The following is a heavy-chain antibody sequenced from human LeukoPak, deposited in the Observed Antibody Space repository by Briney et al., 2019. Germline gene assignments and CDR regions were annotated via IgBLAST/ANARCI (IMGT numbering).Heavy chain of an antibody. D-gene: IGHD3-10*01. V-gene: IGHV4-39*07. CDR1: GGSISSSSYY. J-gene: IGHJ4*02. CDR3: ARDRRLDYGSGSYYNGVDY. CDR2: IYYSGST. Sequence: SEILSLTCTVSGGSISSSSYYWGWIRQPPGKGLEWIGSIYYSGSTYYNPSLKSRVTISVDTSKNQFSLKLSSVTAADTAVYYCARDRRLDYGSGSYYNGVDYWGQGTLVTVSS.